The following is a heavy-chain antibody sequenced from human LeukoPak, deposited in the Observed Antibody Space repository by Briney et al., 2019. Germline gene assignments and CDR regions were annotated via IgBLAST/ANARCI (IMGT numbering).Heavy chain of an antibody. Sequence: GGSLRLSCVASGFSFSSYSMSWFRQTPGKGLEWVSYISGPSSSIVYADSVRGRFTISRDNGKNSLYLQMSSLRDEDTAVYYCARDDDMLPEKNHVDYWGRGTLVTVSS. V-gene: IGHV3-48*02. CDR1: GFSFSSYS. J-gene: IGHJ4*02. CDR3: ARDDDMLPEKNHVDY. CDR2: ISGPSSSI. D-gene: IGHD3-9*01.